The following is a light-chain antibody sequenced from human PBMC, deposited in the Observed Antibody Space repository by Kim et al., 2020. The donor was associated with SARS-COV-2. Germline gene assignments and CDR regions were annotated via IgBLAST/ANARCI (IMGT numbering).Light chain of an antibody. V-gene: IGKV1-5*01. CDR2: HVS. CDR1: QSISTW. J-gene: IGKJ1*01. CDR3: QQYSDYPWT. Sequence: DIEMTQSPSTLSASVGDRVTITCRASQSISTWLAWYQQKPGKAPKLLIYHVSTLEAGVPSRFSGSGSGTEFTLSISSLQPDDFATYCCQQYSDYPWTFGQGTKVDIK.